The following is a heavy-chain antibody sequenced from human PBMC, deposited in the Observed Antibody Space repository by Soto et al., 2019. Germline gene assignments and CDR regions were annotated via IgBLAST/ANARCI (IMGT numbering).Heavy chain of an antibody. D-gene: IGHD3-10*01. CDR3: ARDFFTKVRGVTVGWFDF. J-gene: IGHJ5*01. V-gene: IGHV4-34*01. CDR2: INHSGSI. CDR1: GGSFSGQY. Sequence: SETLDLTCAVYGGSFSGQYWSWIRQRPGKGLEWIGEINHSGSINYNPSLKSRVTISVDTSKNQFSLKLSSVTAADTAVYYCARDFFTKVRGVTVGWFDFWGQGTLVIVSS.